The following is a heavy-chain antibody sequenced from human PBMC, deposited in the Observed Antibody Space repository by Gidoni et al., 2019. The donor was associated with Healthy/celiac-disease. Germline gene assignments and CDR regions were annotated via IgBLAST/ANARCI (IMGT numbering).Heavy chain of an antibody. CDR3: AKGDGAVGGYGMDV. J-gene: IGHJ6*02. CDR2: ISGSGGSP. D-gene: IGHD3-16*01. V-gene: IGHV3-23*01. CDR1: GLTFSSYA. Sequence: EVQLLESGGGLVQPGGSLRLSCAASGLTFSSYAMSWVRQAPGKGLAWVSAISGSGGSPYYADSVKGRFTISRDNSKNTLYLQMNSLRAEDTAVYYCAKGDGAVGGYGMDVWGQGTTVTVSS.